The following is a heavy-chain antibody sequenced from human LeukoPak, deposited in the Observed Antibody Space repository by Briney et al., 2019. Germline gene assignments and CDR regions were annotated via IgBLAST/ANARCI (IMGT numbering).Heavy chain of an antibody. V-gene: IGHV4-59*01. D-gene: IGHD6-6*01. Sequence: SETLSLTCTVSGGSISSYYWSWIRQPPGKGLEWIGYIYYSGGTNYNPSLKSRVTILADTSKNQFSLKLSSVTAADTAVYYCATTTYSSSPYYYGVDVWGQGTTVTVSS. J-gene: IGHJ6*02. CDR3: ATTTYSSSPYYYGVDV. CDR1: GGSISSYY. CDR2: IYYSGGT.